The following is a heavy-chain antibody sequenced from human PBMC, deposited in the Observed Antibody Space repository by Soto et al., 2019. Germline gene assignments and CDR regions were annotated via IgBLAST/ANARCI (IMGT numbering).Heavy chain of an antibody. J-gene: IGHJ6*03. V-gene: IGHV3-15*01. CDR1: GYAFEVAW. Sequence: EMQLGESGGGLVKPGGSLRLSCAVSGYAFEVAWMNWVRQAPGKGLEWVGRIKSKPDGGTTEYTAPVEGRFTISRDDSTSTLYLQMNSLRTEDTAVYYCTTGRRDYYGNSYMDLWGKGTTVTASS. CDR3: TTGRRDYYGNSYMDL. D-gene: IGHD3-22*01. CDR2: IKSKPDGGTT.